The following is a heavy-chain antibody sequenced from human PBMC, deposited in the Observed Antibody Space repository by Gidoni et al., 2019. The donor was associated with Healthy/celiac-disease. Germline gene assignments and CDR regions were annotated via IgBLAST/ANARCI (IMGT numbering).Heavy chain of an antibody. CDR1: GFTFSSYG. J-gene: IGHJ4*02. Sequence: QVQLVESGGGVVQPGRSLRLSCAASGFTFSSYGMHWVRQAPGKGLEWVAVISYDGSNKYYADSVKGRFTISRDNSKNTLYLQMNSLRAEDTAVYYCAKEGWAAAGTGPFDYWGQGTLVTVSS. V-gene: IGHV3-30*18. CDR2: ISYDGSNK. D-gene: IGHD6-13*01. CDR3: AKEGWAAAGTGPFDY.